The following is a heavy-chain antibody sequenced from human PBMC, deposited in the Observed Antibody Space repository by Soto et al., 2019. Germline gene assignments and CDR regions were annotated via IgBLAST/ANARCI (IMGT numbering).Heavy chain of an antibody. D-gene: IGHD2-15*01. CDR2: NNPSGGST. V-gene: IGHV1-46*01. Sequence: GASVKVSCKASGYTFTSYYMHWVRQAPGQGLEWMGINNPSGGSTSYAQKFQGRVTMTRDTSTSTVYMELSSLRSEDTAVYYCARDPYCSGGSCYPPGYYGMDVWGQGTTVTVSS. CDR1: GYTFTSYY. CDR3: ARDPYCSGGSCYPPGYYGMDV. J-gene: IGHJ6*02.